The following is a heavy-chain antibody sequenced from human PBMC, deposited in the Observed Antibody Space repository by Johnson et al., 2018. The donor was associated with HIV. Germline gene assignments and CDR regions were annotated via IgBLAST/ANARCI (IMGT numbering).Heavy chain of an antibody. CDR1: GFTFSSYA. J-gene: IGHJ3*02. V-gene: IGHV3-30*02. CDR2: IRYDGSNK. Sequence: VQLVESGGGVVQPGRSLRLSCAASGFTFSSYAMHWVRQAPGKGLEWVAFIRYDGSNKYYADSVKGRFTISRDNSKNTLYLQMNSLRVEDTAVYYCAKDRAGAGEPFDIWGQGTMVTVSP. CDR3: AKDRAGAGEPFDI. D-gene: IGHD6-19*01.